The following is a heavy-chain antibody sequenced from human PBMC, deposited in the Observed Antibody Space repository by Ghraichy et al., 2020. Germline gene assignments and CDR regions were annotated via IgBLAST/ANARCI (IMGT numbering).Heavy chain of an antibody. CDR3: AREGLDP. V-gene: IGHV3-30*04. Sequence: GESLNISCAASGFTFSSYAMHWVRQAPGKGLEWVAVISYDGSNKYYADSVKGRFTISRDNSKNTLYLQMNSLRAEDTAVYYCAREGLDPWGQGTLVTVSS. CDR1: GFTFSSYA. CDR2: ISYDGSNK. J-gene: IGHJ5*02.